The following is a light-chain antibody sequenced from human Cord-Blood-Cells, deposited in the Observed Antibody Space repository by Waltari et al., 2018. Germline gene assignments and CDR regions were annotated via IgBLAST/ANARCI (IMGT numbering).Light chain of an antibody. V-gene: IGKV3-15*01. CDR3: QQYNNWTPGT. CDR1: QSVSSN. CDR2: GAS. J-gene: IGKJ1*01. Sequence: EIVMTQSPATLSVSPGERATISCRASQSVSSNLAWYQQKPGKAPRLLINGASTRATGIPARFSGSGSGTEFTPTISSLQSEDFAVYYCQQYNNWTPGTFGQGTKVEIK.